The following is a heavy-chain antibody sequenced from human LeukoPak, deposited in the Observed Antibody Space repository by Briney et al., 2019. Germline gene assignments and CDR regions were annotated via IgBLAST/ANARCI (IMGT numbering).Heavy chain of an antibody. Sequence: GGSLRLSCAASGFTFSSYSMNWVRQAPGKGLEWVSFISSSSSYIYYADSGNGRFTISRDNAKNSLYLQMNSLRAEDTAVYYCVRDYENLTGSKTRFHYWGQGTLVTVSS. D-gene: IGHD3-9*01. J-gene: IGHJ4*02. V-gene: IGHV3-21*01. CDR3: VRDYENLTGSKTRFHY. CDR1: GFTFSSYS. CDR2: ISSSSSYI.